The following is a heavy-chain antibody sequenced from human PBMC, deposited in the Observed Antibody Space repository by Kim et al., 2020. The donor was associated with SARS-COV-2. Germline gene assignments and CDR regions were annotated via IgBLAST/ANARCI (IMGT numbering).Heavy chain of an antibody. D-gene: IGHD4-17*01. CDR1: GFTFSSYE. Sequence: GGSLRLSCAASGFTFSSYEMNWVRQAPGKGLEWVSYISSSGSTIYYADSVKGRFTISRDNAKNSLYLQMNSLRAEDTAVYYCAREEGLRNAFDIWGQGTMVTVSS. J-gene: IGHJ3*02. CDR2: ISSSGSTI. CDR3: AREEGLRNAFDI. V-gene: IGHV3-48*03.